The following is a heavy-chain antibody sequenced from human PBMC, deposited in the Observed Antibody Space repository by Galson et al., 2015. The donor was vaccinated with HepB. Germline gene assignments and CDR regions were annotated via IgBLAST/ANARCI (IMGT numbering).Heavy chain of an antibody. CDR2: INPSGGST. J-gene: IGHJ4*02. CDR1: GYTFTSYY. Sequence: SVKVSCKASGYTFTSYYMHWVRQAPGQGLEWMGIINPSGGSTSYAQKFQGRVTMTRDTSTSTVYMELSSLRSEDTAVYYCARDRVPYYYDSSGYSVDYWGQGTLATVSS. D-gene: IGHD3-22*01. CDR3: ARDRVPYYYDSSGYSVDY. V-gene: IGHV1-46*01.